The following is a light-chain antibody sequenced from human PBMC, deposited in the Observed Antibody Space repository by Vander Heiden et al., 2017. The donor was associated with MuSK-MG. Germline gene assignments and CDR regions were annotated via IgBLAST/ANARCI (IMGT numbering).Light chain of an antibody. CDR2: DVS. J-gene: IGLJ3*02. CDR3: TSYTSSSTRVM. CDR1: SCYVGGYNY. Sequence: HSPLTHPASLSGSPEQPLTISCTGTSCYVGGYNYVSWYQQHPGKAPKLMIYDVSNRPSGVSDRFSGSKSGNTASLTISGLQAEDEATYYCTSYTSSSTRVMFGGGTKLTVL. V-gene: IGLV2-14*03.